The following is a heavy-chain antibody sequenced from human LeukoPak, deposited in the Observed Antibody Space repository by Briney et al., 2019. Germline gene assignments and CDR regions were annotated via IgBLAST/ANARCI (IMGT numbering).Heavy chain of an antibody. D-gene: IGHD3-22*01. CDR3: ARHDYYDSSGIPPFGY. J-gene: IGHJ4*02. Sequence: SSETLSLTCAVSGGSVSSGSYYWSWIRQPPGKGLEWIGYIYYSGSTNYNPSLKSRVTISVDTSKNQFSLKLSSVTAADTAVYYCARHDYYDSSGIPPFGYWGQGTLVTVSS. CDR2: IYYSGST. V-gene: IGHV4-61*01. CDR1: GGSVSSGSYY.